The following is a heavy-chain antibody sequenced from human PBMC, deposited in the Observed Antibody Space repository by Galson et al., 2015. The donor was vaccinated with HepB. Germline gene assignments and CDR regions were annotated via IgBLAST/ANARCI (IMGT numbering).Heavy chain of an antibody. V-gene: IGHV1-69*13. CDR2: IIPIFGTA. J-gene: IGHJ4*02. CDR3: ARGLGAARPDFDY. Sequence: SVKVSCKASGGTFSSYAISWVRQAPGQGLEWMGGIIPIFGTANYTQKFQGRVTITADESTNTAYMELSSLRSEDTAVYYCARGLGAARPDFDYWGQGTLVTVSS. CDR1: GGTFSSYA. D-gene: IGHD6-6*01.